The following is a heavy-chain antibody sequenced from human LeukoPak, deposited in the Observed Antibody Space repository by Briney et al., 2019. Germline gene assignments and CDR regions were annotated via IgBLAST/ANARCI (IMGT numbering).Heavy chain of an antibody. CDR3: ARDNYDYGDFDY. Sequence: ASXKVSCKASGYTFTSYYMHWVRQAPGQGGEWIGIINPIGGSTIYAQKFHGRVTMPRHTSTSTVYMELSSLISEDTAVYYCARDNYDYGDFDYWGQGTLVTVSS. CDR2: INPIGGST. CDR1: GYTFTSYY. D-gene: IGHD4-17*01. J-gene: IGHJ4*02. V-gene: IGHV1-46*01.